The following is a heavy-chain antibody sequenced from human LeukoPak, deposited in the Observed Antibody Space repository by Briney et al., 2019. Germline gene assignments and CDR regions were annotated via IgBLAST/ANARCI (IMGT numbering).Heavy chain of an antibody. V-gene: IGHV3-23*01. Sequence: GRSLRLSSAASGFIFSSYAMMWARQAPGKGLEWVSSITGGGGGTYYADSVEGRFAISRDNSKNTLYLHMNSLRAEDTAVYYCAKGAATGSVDWFDPWGQGTVVTVSS. J-gene: IGHJ5*02. CDR1: GFIFSSYA. CDR3: AKGAATGSVDWFDP. D-gene: IGHD6-13*01. CDR2: ITGGGGGT.